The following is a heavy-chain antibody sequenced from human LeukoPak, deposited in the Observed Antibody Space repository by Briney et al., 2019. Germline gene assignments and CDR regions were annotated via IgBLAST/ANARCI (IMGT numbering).Heavy chain of an antibody. Sequence: GRSLRLSCAASGFTFRNYGMHWIRRPPGKGLEWVTLIKSDGGDKYYAESVKGRFTLSRDNSENPLYLQMNSLGAEDTAIYYCARDQGPLNYWGQGPLVTVSS. CDR2: IKSDGGDK. CDR3: ARDQGPLNY. J-gene: IGHJ4*02. CDR1: GFTFRNYG. V-gene: IGHV3-30*03.